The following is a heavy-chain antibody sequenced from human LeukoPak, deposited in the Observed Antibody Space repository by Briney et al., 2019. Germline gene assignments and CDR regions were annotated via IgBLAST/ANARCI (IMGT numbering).Heavy chain of an antibody. J-gene: IGHJ6*03. Sequence: NPSETLSLTCTVSGGSISSGYYWGWIRQPPGKGLEWIGSIHHSGSTNYNPSLKSRVTISVDTSKNQFSLKLSSVTAADTAVYYCARSGTLYYYYYMDVWGKGTTVTISS. V-gene: IGHV4-38-2*02. CDR1: GGSISSGYY. CDR3: ARSGTLYYYYYMDV. D-gene: IGHD3-10*01. CDR2: IHHSGST.